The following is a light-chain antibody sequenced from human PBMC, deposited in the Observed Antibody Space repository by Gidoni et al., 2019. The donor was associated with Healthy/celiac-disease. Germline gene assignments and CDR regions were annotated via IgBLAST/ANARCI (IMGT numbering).Light chain of an antibody. V-gene: IGKV3-11*01. CDR2: DAS. CDR1: QSVSSY. Sequence: EIVLTQSPATLSLSPGERATLSCRASQSVSSYLAWYQQKPGQAPRLLIYDASNRATGIPARFSGSGSGTDFTLTISSLEPEDFAVYYCQQRSNEALFGGGTKVEIK. J-gene: IGKJ4*01. CDR3: QQRSNEAL.